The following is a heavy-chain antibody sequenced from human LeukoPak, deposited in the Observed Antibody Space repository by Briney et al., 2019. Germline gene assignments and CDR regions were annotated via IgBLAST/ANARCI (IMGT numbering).Heavy chain of an antibody. CDR3: ARHMKYYYGSGSYRNTVYYFDY. Sequence: GESLKISCKGSGYSFTNSWIGWVRHMSGKGLEWMGFIYPADSDTRYSPSFQGQVTISADKSISTAYLQWSSLKASDTAMYYCARHMKYYYGSGSYRNTVYYFDYWGQGTLVTVSS. J-gene: IGHJ4*02. CDR1: GYSFTNSW. D-gene: IGHD3-10*01. V-gene: IGHV5-51*01. CDR2: IYPADSDT.